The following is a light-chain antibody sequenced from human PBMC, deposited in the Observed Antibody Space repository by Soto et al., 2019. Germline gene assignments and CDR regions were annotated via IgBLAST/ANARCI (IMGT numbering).Light chain of an antibody. Sequence: EIVLTQSPATLSLFPGERATLSCRASQSVSSYLAWYQQKPGQAPGLLIYDASNRATGIPARFSGSGSGTDFTLTISSLEPEDFAVYYCQQRSNWPPITFGQGTRLEIK. CDR3: QQRSNWPPIT. J-gene: IGKJ5*01. CDR2: DAS. V-gene: IGKV3-11*01. CDR1: QSVSSY.